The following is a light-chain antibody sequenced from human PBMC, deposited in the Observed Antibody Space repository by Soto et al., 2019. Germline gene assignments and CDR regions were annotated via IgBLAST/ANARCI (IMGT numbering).Light chain of an antibody. CDR2: EVS. V-gene: IGLV2-14*01. J-gene: IGLJ1*01. CDR1: SNDVGGYNY. CDR3: SSYTSSSTYV. Sequence: QSVLTQPASVSGSPGQSITISCTGTSNDVGGYNYVSWYQQHPGKAPKLMIYEVSNRPSGVSYRFSGSKSGNTASLTISGLQAEDEADYYCSSYTSSSTYVFGTGTQLTVL.